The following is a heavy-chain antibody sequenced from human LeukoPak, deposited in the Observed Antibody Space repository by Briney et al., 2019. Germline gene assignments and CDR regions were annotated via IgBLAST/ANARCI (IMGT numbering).Heavy chain of an antibody. Sequence: GGSLRLSCEASGFTLSSSWMHWVRQAPGKGLVWVSRIKNDGSDASYADSVKGRFTISRDNAKNTLYLQMNSLRAEDTAIYYCARPIVTTINSLDDWGRGTLVTVSS. CDR3: ARPIVTTINSLDD. V-gene: IGHV3-74*01. CDR1: GFTLSSSW. D-gene: IGHD5-12*01. J-gene: IGHJ4*02. CDR2: IKNDGSDA.